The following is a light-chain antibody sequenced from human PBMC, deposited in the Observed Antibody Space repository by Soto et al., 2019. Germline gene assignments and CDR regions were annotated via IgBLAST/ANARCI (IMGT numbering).Light chain of an antibody. CDR3: GTWDSGLSVV. J-gene: IGLJ2*01. CDR2: DNN. V-gene: IGLV1-51*01. CDR1: SSNIGNNY. Sequence: QSVLTQPPSVSADPGQKVTISCSGSSSNIGNNYVSWYQQLPGTAPKLLIYDNNKRPSGIPDRFSGSRSGTSATLGITGLQTGYEAAYYCGTWDSGLSVVFGGRTKLTVL.